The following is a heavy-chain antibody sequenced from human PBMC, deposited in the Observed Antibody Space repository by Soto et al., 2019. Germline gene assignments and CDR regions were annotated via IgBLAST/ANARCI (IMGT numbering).Heavy chain of an antibody. Sequence: QVQLVQSGAEVKKPGASVKVSCKASGYIFTDYHIHWVRQAPGQGLEFMGWINNDNGGAGSAQQFQGRGTVTRDTSITTVYLELSNLRSDDTAVYFCAKERGSNSLHPSYNWFDTWGQGTLITVSS. D-gene: IGHD6-13*01. CDR1: GYIFTDYH. J-gene: IGHJ5*02. V-gene: IGHV1-2*02. CDR2: INNDNGGA. CDR3: AKERGSNSLHPSYNWFDT.